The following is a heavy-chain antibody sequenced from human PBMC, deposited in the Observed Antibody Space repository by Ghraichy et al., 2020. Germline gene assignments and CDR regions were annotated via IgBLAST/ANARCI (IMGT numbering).Heavy chain of an antibody. D-gene: IGHD5-24*01. CDR1: GFTFSRAW. Sequence: GESLNISCAASGFTFSRAWMSWVRQAPGKGLEWVANIKEDGSKQYYMDSVKGRFTISKDNAKSSLYLQLNSLRAEDTAIYYCARDWAYNFQFDPWGQGTLVTVSS. V-gene: IGHV3-7*03. CDR3: ARDWAYNFQFDP. CDR2: IKEDGSKQ. J-gene: IGHJ5*02.